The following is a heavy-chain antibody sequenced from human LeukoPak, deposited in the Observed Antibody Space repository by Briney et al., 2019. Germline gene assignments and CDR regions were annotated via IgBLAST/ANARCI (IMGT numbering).Heavy chain of an antibody. CDR1: GFTFDDYA. J-gene: IGHJ6*03. Sequence: GGSLRLSCAASGFTFDDYAMHWVRQAPGKGLEWVSGISWNSGSIGYADSVKGRFTISRDNAKNSLYLQMNSLRAEDTALYYCAKDIGGWFGEARGYYMDVWGKGTTVTISS. D-gene: IGHD3-10*01. V-gene: IGHV3-9*01. CDR2: ISWNSGSI. CDR3: AKDIGGWFGEARGYYMDV.